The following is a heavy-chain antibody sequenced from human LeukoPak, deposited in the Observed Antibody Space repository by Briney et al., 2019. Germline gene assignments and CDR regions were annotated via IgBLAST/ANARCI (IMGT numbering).Heavy chain of an antibody. V-gene: IGHV3-30*02. CDR1: GFTFSSYC. D-gene: IGHD6-13*01. J-gene: IGHJ3*02. CDR2: IRYDGSNK. Sequence: GGSLRLSCAASGFTFSSYCMHWVRQAPGKGLESVAFIRYDGSNKYYADSVKGRFTISRDNSKNTLYLQMNSLRAEDTAVYYCAKGIYSSSWYGDAFDIWGQGTMVTVSS. CDR3: AKGIYSSSWYGDAFDI.